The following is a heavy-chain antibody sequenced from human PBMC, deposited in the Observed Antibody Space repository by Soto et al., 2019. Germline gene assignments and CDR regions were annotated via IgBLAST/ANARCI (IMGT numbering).Heavy chain of an antibody. CDR3: ARDGYDILTGFENYYMDF. J-gene: IGHJ6*03. D-gene: IGHD3-9*01. CDR2: IYYSGST. V-gene: IGHV4-59*01. CDR1: GGSISSYY. Sequence: ETLSLTCTVSGGSISSYYWSWIRQPPGKGLEWIGYIYYSGSTNYNPSLKSRVTIPVDTSKNQFSLKLSSVTAADTAVYYCARDGYDILTGFENYYMDFRAKRTTVTVSS.